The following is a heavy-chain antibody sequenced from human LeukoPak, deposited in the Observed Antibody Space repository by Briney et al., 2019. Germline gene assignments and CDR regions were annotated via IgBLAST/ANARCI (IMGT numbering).Heavy chain of an antibody. CDR1: GFTFRSYS. V-gene: IGHV3-23*01. CDR3: GPRPDITVAHTVEK. CDR2: ISSRGDST. D-gene: IGHD6-19*01. Sequence: GGSLRLSCAASGFTFRSYSMNWVRQVPGRGLEWVSTISSRGDSTYDADSVKGRFTISRDNSKSSLYLQMNSVRAEDTAVYAKGPRPDITVAHTVEKWGQGTLVTVSS. J-gene: IGHJ4*02.